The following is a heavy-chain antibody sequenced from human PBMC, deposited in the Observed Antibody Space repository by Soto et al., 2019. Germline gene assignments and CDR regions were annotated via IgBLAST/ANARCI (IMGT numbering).Heavy chain of an antibody. CDR1: GYTFTGYY. D-gene: IGHD2-21*02. J-gene: IGHJ4*02. CDR3: ARVYCGGDCYQGPFDY. Sequence: ASVKVSCTASGYTFTGYYMHWVRQAPGQGLEWMGWINPNSGGTNYAQKFQGWVTMTRDTSISTAYMELSRLRSDDTAVYYCARVYCGGDCYQGPFDYWGQGTLVTVSS. CDR2: INPNSGGT. V-gene: IGHV1-2*04.